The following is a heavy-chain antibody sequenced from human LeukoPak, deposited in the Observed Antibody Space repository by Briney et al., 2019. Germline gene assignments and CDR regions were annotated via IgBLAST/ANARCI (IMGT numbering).Heavy chain of an antibody. Sequence: PSETLSLTCTVSGGSIRSYYWSWIRQPAGKELEWIGRIYSSGSTNYNPSLKSRVTMSVDTSKNQFSLKLSSVTAADTAVYYCARQGSSNSADWFDPWGQGTLVTVSS. CDR2: IYSSGST. CDR1: GGSIRSYY. J-gene: IGHJ5*02. D-gene: IGHD4-11*01. CDR3: ARQGSSNSADWFDP. V-gene: IGHV4-4*07.